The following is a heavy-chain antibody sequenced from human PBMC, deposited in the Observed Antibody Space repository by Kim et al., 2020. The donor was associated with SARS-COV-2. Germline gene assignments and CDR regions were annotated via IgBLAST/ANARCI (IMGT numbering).Heavy chain of an antibody. CDR3: ARDRGGTAMVYFDY. Sequence: AQKLQGRVTMTTATSTSTAYMELRSLRSDDTAVYYCARDRGGTAMVYFDYWGQGTLVTVSS. V-gene: IGHV1-18*01. J-gene: IGHJ4*02. D-gene: IGHD5-18*01.